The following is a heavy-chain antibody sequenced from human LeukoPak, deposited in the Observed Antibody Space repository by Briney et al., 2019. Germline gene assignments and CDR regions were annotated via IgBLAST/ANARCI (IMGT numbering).Heavy chain of an antibody. D-gene: IGHD3-10*01. J-gene: IGHJ4*02. V-gene: IGHV3-23*01. CDR1: GFTFSSYS. CDR3: ANVYGSGSY. Sequence: GGSLRLSCAASGFTFSSYSMKWVRQARGKGVEWVSAISGSGGSTYYADSVKDRFTISRDNSKNTLYLQMNSLRAEDTAVYYCANVYGSGSYWGQGTLVTVSS. CDR2: ISGSGGST.